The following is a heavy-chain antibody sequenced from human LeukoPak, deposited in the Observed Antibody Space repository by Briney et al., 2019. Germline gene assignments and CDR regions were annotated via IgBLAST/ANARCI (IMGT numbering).Heavy chain of an antibody. CDR3: ARGTPGRPYYDFWSGYLYGMDV. V-gene: IGHV3-30-3*01. Sequence: GGSLRLSCAASGFTFSSYAMHWVRQAPGKGLEWVAVISYDGSNKYYADSVKGRFTISRDNSKNTLYLQVNSLRAEDTAVYYCARGTPGRPYYDFWSGYLYGMDVWGQGTTVTVSS. J-gene: IGHJ6*02. CDR2: ISYDGSNK. D-gene: IGHD3-3*01. CDR1: GFTFSSYA.